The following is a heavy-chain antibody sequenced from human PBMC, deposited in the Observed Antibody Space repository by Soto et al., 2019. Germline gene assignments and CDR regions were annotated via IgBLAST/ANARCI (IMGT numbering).Heavy chain of an antibody. CDR2: IIPIFGTA. CDR3: ARTSLTADYDYYGIDV. V-gene: IGHV1-69*13. D-gene: IGHD1-20*01. Sequence: ASGKVSCKASGVTFSSYAISWVRQAPGQGLEWMGGIIPIFGTANYAQKFQGRVTITADESTSTAYMELSSLRSEDTAVYYCARTSLTADYDYYGIDVSGQVTTVTGS. CDR1: GVTFSSYA. J-gene: IGHJ6*02.